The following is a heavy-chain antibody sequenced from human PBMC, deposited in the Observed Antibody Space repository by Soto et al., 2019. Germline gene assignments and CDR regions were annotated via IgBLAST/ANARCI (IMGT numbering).Heavy chain of an antibody. CDR3: ARGAPTTIYYYYYMDV. D-gene: IGHD5-12*01. J-gene: IGHJ6*03. V-gene: IGHV3-48*01. Sequence: GGSLRLSCAASGFTFSSYSMNWVRQAPGKGLEWVSYISSSSSTIYYADSVKGRFTISRDNAKNSLYLQMNSLRAEDTAVYYCARGAPTTIYYYYYMDVWGKGTTVTVSS. CDR2: ISSSSSTI. CDR1: GFTFSSYS.